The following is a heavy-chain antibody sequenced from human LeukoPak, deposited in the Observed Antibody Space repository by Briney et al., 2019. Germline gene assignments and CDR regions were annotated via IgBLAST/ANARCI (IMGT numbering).Heavy chain of an antibody. CDR2: IYYSGST. V-gene: IGHV4-39*01. D-gene: IGHD2-15*01. J-gene: IGHJ2*01. CDR3: ARPGGYCSGGSCCSTWYFDL. Sequence: SETLSLTCTVSGGSISSSSYYWGWIRQPPGKGLEWIGSIYYSGSTYYNPSLKSRVTISVDTSKNQLSLKLSSVTAADTAVYYCARPGGYCSGGSCCSTWYFDLWGRGTLVTVSS. CDR1: GGSISSSSYY.